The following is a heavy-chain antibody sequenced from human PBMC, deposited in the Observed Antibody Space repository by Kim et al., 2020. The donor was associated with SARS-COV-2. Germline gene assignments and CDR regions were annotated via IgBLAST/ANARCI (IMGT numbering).Heavy chain of an antibody. Sequence: APVKGRFTISRDDSKNTLYLQMNSLKSEDTAVYYCTTVTVAPNYYYYTVDVWGQGTKVTVS. D-gene: IGHD6-19*01. V-gene: IGHV3-15*01. J-gene: IGHJ6*02. CDR3: TTVTVAPNYYYYTVDV.